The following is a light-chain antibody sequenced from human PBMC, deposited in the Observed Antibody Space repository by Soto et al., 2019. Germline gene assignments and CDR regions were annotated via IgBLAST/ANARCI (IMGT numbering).Light chain of an antibody. Sequence: EIVLTQSPGTLSLSPGERATLSCRASQTITSNFLAWYQQKPGQAPRLLIYGASTGAAGAPDRFSGSGSGTDFTLTITRLEPEDFGVYYCQQYGRSPLMYSFGQGTKLVVK. V-gene: IGKV3-20*01. CDR1: QTITSNF. CDR3: QQYGRSPLMYS. CDR2: GAS. J-gene: IGKJ2*03.